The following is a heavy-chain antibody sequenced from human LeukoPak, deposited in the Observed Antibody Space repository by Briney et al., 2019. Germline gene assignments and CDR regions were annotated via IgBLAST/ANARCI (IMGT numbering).Heavy chain of an antibody. CDR2: INAGNGNT. V-gene: IGHV1-3*01. Sequence: VSVKVSCKASRYTFTSYSMHWVRQAPGQRLEWMGWINAGNGNTKYSQTFQGRVTITRDTFASTAYMELSSLRSEDTAVYYCARGPRMYGSGSYYDYWGQGTLVTVSS. CDR3: ARGPRMYGSGSYYDY. D-gene: IGHD3-10*01. J-gene: IGHJ4*02. CDR1: RYTFTSYS.